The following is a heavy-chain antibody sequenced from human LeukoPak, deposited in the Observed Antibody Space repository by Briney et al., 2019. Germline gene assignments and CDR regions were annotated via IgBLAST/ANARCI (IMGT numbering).Heavy chain of an antibody. CDR1: GYTLTELS. D-gene: IGHD3-10*01. CDR2: FDPEDGET. CDR3: AHITNTMVRGVILNWFDP. Sequence: ASVTVSCKVSGYTLTELSMHWVRHAPGKGLEWMGGFDPEDGETIYAQKFQGRVTMTEDTSTDTAYMELSSLRSEDTAVYYCAHITNTMVRGVILNWFDPWGQGTLVTVSS. J-gene: IGHJ5*02. V-gene: IGHV1-24*01.